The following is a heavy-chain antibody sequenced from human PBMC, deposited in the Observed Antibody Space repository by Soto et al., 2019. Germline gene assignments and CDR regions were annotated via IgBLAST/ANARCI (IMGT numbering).Heavy chain of an antibody. Sequence: PSETLSLTCAVYGGSFSGYYWSWIRQPPGKGLEWIGEINHSGSTNYNPSLKSRVTISVDTSKNQFSLKLSSVTAADTAVYYCARRNWNYSGRLYYFDYWGQGTLVTVSS. CDR1: GGSFSGYY. CDR3: ARRNWNYSGRLYYFDY. J-gene: IGHJ4*02. CDR2: INHSGST. D-gene: IGHD1-7*01. V-gene: IGHV4-34*01.